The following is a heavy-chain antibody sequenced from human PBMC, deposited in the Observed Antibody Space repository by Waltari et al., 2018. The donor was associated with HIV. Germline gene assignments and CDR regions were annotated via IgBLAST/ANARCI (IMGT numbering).Heavy chain of an antibody. J-gene: IGHJ5*02. CDR1: GFTFNRYS. CDR2: ISSSGTFT. CDR3: ARDSRDNSWSLNFFDP. V-gene: IGHV3-21*01. Sequence: EVQLVESGGGPVKPGGSLRLSCRASGFTFNRYSPNWVRQAPGKGLEWISSISSSGTFTHYADSVKGRFTISRDNANKSVYLQMNSLRAEDTAVYYCARDSRDNSWSLNFFDPWGQGTLVTVSS. D-gene: IGHD6-13*01.